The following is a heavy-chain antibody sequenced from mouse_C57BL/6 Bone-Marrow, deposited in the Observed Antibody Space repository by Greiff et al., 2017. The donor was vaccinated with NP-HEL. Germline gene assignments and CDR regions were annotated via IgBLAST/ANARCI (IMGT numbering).Heavy chain of an antibody. D-gene: IGHD2-4*01. CDR3: TRDYDYDGGFAY. CDR1: GFTFSSYA. J-gene: IGHJ3*01. Sequence: EVQLVESGEGLVKPGGSLKLSCAASGFTFSSYAMSWVRQTPEKRLEWVAYISSGGDYIYYADTVKGRFTISRDNARNTLYLQMSSLKSEDTAMYYCTRDYDYDGGFAYWGQGTLVTVSA. CDR2: ISSGGDYI. V-gene: IGHV5-9-1*02.